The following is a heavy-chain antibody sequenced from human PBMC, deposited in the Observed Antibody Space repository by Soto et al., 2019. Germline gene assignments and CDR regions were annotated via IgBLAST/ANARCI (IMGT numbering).Heavy chain of an antibody. Sequence: GGSLRLSCAASGFTFRSHVIHFFRHSPCKGLEWVAVVWYDGGNKYYDDSVKGRFTISRDNSKDTLYLQMNSLRVEDTAVYYCARMAFDMVATAPYHYYHPLDVWGQGTTVTVPS. V-gene: IGHV3-33*01. J-gene: IGHJ6*02. CDR3: ARMAFDMVATAPYHYYHPLDV. CDR2: VWYDGGNK. D-gene: IGHD5-12*01. CDR1: GFTFRSHV.